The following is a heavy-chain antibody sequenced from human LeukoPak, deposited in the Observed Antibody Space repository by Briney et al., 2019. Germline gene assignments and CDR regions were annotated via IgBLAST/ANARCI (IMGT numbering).Heavy chain of an antibody. V-gene: IGHV1-69*04. J-gene: IGHJ4*02. CDR2: IIPILGIA. D-gene: IGHD5-18*01. CDR1: GGTFSSYA. Sequence: ASVKVSCKASGGTFSSYAISWVRQAPGQGLEWMGRIIPILGIANYAQKFQGRVTITADKSTSTAYMELSSLRSEDTAVYYCARDLGTAMVYFDYWGQETLVTVSS. CDR3: ARDLGTAMVYFDY.